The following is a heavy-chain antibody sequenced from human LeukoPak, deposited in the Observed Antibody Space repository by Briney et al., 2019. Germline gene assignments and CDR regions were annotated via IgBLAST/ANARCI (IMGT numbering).Heavy chain of an antibody. J-gene: IGHJ4*02. CDR1: GFTFGSYA. Sequence: GGSLRLSCAASGFTFGSYAMHWFRQTPGKGLEWVAKIKADGGEKDHVASVKGRFTISRDNAKNSLYLQMNSLRVGDTAVYYCARGGAARPDFWGQGTLVTVSS. V-gene: IGHV3-7*01. D-gene: IGHD6-6*01. CDR3: ARGGAARPDF. CDR2: IKADGGEK.